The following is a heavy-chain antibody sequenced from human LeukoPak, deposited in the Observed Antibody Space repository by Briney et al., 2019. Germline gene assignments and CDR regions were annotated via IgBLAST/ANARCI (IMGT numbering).Heavy chain of an antibody. CDR2: INWNGGST. CDR1: GFTFDDYG. D-gene: IGHD2-21*01. V-gene: IGHV3-20*04. CDR3: ARDTVIGLLWYYYMDV. J-gene: IGHJ6*03. Sequence: GGSLRLSCAASGFTFDDYGMSWVRQAPGKGLEWVSGINWNGGSTGCADSVKGRFTISRDNAKNSLYLQMNSLRAEDTALYYCARDTVIGLLWYYYMDVWGKGTTVTVSS.